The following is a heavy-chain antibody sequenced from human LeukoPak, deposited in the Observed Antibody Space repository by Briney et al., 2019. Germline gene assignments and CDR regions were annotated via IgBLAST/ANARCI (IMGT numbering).Heavy chain of an antibody. J-gene: IGHJ5*02. D-gene: IGHD3-10*01. CDR3: ARSFEVGGIPRRADYYGFNWFDP. CDR2: IKQDGSEK. Sequence: GGSLRLSCAASGFTFSTYWMSWVRQAPGKGLEWVANIKQDGSEKYYVDSVKGRFTISRDNAKNSLYLHMNSLRAEDTAVYYCARSFEVGGIPRRADYYGFNWFDPWGQGTLVTVSS. V-gene: IGHV3-7*01. CDR1: GFTFSTYW.